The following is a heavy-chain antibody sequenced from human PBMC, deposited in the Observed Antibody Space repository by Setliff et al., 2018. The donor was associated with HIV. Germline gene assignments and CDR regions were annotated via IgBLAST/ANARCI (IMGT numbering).Heavy chain of an antibody. Sequence: GGSLRLSCAASGFTFSSYSMNWVRQAPGKGLEWVSSITSSSNYIYYTDSVKGRFTVSRDNANNSLYLQMNSLRAEDTALYYCAKDSSGGWGAFDIWGQGTMVTVSS. D-gene: IGHD6-19*01. CDR2: ITSSSNYI. CDR3: AKDSSGGWGAFDI. V-gene: IGHV3-21*04. CDR1: GFTFSSYS. J-gene: IGHJ3*02.